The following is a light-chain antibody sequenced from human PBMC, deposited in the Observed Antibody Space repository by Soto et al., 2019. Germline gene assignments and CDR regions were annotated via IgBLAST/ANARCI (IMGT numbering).Light chain of an antibody. J-gene: IGKJ2*01. CDR3: QQYLSYPYT. Sequence: AIRMTQSPSSFSASTGDRVTITCRASQGISSYLAWYQQKPGKAPKLLIYASYTLQRGAPSRFSASGSGTDLTLSISRLQSEDFATYYCQQYLSYPYTFGDGTKLEI. V-gene: IGKV1-8*01. CDR1: QGISSY. CDR2: ASY.